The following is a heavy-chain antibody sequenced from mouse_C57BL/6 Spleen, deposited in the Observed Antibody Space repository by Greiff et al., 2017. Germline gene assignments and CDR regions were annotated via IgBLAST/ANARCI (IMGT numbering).Heavy chain of an antibody. Sequence: EVKLVESGGGLVKPGGSLKLSCAVSGFSFSDYGMHWVRQAPEKGLEWVAYFSSGSSTIYYADTVKGRFTISSDKTKNTLFLQMPSLTSEDTAIYYCARPYGSSYYFDYWGQGTTLTVSS. CDR3: ARPYGSSYYFDY. V-gene: IGHV5-17*01. D-gene: IGHD1-1*01. CDR2: FSSGSSTI. CDR1: GFSFSDYG. J-gene: IGHJ2*01.